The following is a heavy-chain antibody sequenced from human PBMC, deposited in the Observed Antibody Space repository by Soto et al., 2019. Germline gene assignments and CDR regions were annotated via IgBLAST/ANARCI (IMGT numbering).Heavy chain of an antibody. V-gene: IGHV4-59*01. CDR3: ARSIEGIVVVVAANPQPDDAFDI. CDR2: IYYSGST. CDR1: GGSINSYY. J-gene: IGHJ3*02. Sequence: PSETLSLTCTVSGGSINSYYWSWIRQPPGKGLEWIGYIYYSGSTNYNPSLKSRVTISVDTSKNQFSLKLSSVTAADTAVYYRARSIEGIVVVVAANPQPDDAFDIWGQGTMVTVSS. D-gene: IGHD2-15*01.